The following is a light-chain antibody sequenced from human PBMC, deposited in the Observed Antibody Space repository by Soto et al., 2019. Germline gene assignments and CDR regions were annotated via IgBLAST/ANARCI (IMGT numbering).Light chain of an antibody. Sequence: QSVLTQPPSASGSAGQSVTISCTGSSSDIGGSNHVSWYRQRPGKAPKLIIFDINKRPSGVPDRFSASKFGATASLTVSGLQTEDEADYYCGSWDSSLSAYVFATGTKVTAL. CDR1: SSDIGGSNH. CDR3: GSWDSSLSAYV. J-gene: IGLJ1*01. V-gene: IGLV2-8*01. CDR2: DIN.